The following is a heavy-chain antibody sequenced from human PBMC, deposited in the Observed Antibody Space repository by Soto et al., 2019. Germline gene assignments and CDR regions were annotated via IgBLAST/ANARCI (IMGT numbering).Heavy chain of an antibody. Sequence: PGKTLRLSCEASGFNFIGYTMAWVRQGPGKGLEWLSSISSSSSFIYYADSMKGRLTVSRDNAKNSSYFELTKLRDEDTAVYYCAREGWELYFDSWGQGTLVTVSS. CDR1: GFNFIGYT. CDR3: AREGWELYFDS. V-gene: IGHV3-21*06. CDR2: ISSSSSFI. J-gene: IGHJ4*02. D-gene: IGHD1-26*01.